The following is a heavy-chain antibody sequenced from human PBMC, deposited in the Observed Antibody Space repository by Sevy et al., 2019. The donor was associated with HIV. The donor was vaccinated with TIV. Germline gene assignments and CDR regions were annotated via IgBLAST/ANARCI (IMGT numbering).Heavy chain of an antibody. CDR1: GDSMNTYY. J-gene: IGHJ5*02. D-gene: IGHD7-27*01. CDR2: ILYSGST. CDR3: ARLGPGDNWFDH. Sequence: SETLSLTCTVTGDSMNTYYWAWIRQPPGKSLEWVGYILYSGSTEYSPSLKSRVTMALDKSQKEAALRLSSVTAADTAVYYCARLGPGDNWFDHWGQGRLVTVSS. V-gene: IGHV4-59*01.